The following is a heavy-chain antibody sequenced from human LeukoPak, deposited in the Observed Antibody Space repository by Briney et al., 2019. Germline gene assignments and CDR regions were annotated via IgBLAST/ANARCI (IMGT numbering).Heavy chain of an antibody. J-gene: IGHJ5*02. D-gene: IGHD1-26*01. CDR2: GGNSGGT. CDR1: GGSLNGYY. V-gene: IGHV4-34*01. CDR3: AKNGQSGFSFDP. Sequence: SETLSLTCAGYGGSLNGYYWSWLRQPPGKGLEWIGEGGNSGGTKVNPSLKSRVTISADTSKNQFSLKLSSVTAADTAVYYCAKNGQSGFSFDPWGQGTLVTVSS.